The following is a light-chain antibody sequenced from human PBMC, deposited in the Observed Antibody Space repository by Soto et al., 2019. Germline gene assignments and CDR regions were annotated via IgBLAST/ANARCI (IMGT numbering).Light chain of an antibody. Sequence: EFVLTQSPATLAFSPGERATLSCRASQSVRTSLAWYQHKPGQAPRLVIYDASLRANGVPARFGGSGSGTDFTLTINSLEPEDFAVYYCQQRNVWPPSTFGQGTRLEI. CDR1: QSVRTS. V-gene: IGKV3-11*01. J-gene: IGKJ5*01. CDR3: QQRNVWPPST. CDR2: DAS.